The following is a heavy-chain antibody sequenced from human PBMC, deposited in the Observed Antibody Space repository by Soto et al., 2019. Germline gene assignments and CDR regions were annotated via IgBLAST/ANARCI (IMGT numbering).Heavy chain of an antibody. CDR2: IYYSGST. Sequence: SETLSLTCTVSGGSISSYYWSWIRHPPGRGLEWIGYIYYSGSTNYNPSLKSRVTISVDTSKNQFSLKLNSVTAADTAVYYCAKFYCSATSCSAFDSWGLGTLVTVSS. CDR3: AKFYCSATSCSAFDS. V-gene: IGHV4-59*01. CDR1: GGSISSYY. J-gene: IGHJ4*02. D-gene: IGHD2-2*01.